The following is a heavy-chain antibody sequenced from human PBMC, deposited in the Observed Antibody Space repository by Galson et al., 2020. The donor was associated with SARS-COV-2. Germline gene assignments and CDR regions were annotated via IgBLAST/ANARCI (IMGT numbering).Heavy chain of an antibody. V-gene: IGHV3-72*01. Sequence: GGSPRLSCTASGFIFSDYFIDWVRQAPGKGPEWVGRIRNKGRSYSTDHAASVRGRFTLSRDDSRNSVFLQLNSLRTEDTAVYYCIKDDWYSYDYWGQGTLVTVSS. CDR1: GFIFSDYF. CDR3: IKDDWYSYDY. J-gene: IGHJ4*02. D-gene: IGHD3-9*01. CDR2: IRNKGRSYST.